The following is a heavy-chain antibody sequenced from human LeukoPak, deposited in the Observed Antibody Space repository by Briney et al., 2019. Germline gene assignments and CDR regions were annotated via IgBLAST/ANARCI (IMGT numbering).Heavy chain of an antibody. CDR3: ANPLNYGSGSYYGY. CDR1: GGTFSSYA. Sequence: SVKVSCKASGGTFSSYAISWVRQAPGQGLEWMGRIIPILGIANYAQKFQGRVTITADKSTSTAYMEPSSLRSEGTAVYYCANPLNYGSGSYYGYWGQGTLVTVSS. J-gene: IGHJ4*02. V-gene: IGHV1-69*04. D-gene: IGHD3-10*01. CDR2: IIPILGIA.